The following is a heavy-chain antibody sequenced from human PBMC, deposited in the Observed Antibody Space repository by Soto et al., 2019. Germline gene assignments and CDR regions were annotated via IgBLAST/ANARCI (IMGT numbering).Heavy chain of an antibody. D-gene: IGHD3-16*02. CDR3: AKGLIDPNYDYIWGSYRTNHAFDI. J-gene: IGHJ3*02. CDR1: GFTFSSYG. V-gene: IGHV3-30*18. Sequence: QVQLVESGGGVVQPGRSLRLSCAASGFTFSSYGMHWVRQAPGKGLEWVAVISYDGSNKYYADSVKGRFTISRDNSKNTLYLKMNSLRAEDTAVYYCAKGLIDPNYDYIWGSYRTNHAFDIWGQGTMVTVSS. CDR2: ISYDGSNK.